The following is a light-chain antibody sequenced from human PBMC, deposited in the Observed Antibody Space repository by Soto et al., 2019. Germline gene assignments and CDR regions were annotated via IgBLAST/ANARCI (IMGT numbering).Light chain of an antibody. V-gene: IGLV2-14*01. CDR3: SSYTSISTLV. J-gene: IGLJ3*02. Sequence: QSALTQPASVSGSPGQSITIAFTGTSSDVGGYKYVSWYQQHPGKAPKLMIYEVNNRPSGVSNRFSGSKSGNTASLTISGLQTEDEAEYYCSSYTSISTLVFGGGTKLTVL. CDR1: SSDVGGYKY. CDR2: EVN.